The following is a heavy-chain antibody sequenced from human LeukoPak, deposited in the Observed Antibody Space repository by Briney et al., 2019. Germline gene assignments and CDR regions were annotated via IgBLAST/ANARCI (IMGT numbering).Heavy chain of an antibody. V-gene: IGHV3-23*01. CDR3: AKDGPHDTSGPTFFDN. J-gene: IGHJ4*02. CDR1: AFTFSSYA. CDR2: ISGSGGST. Sequence: GGSLRLSCAASAFTFSSYAMSWVRQAPGKGLEWVSGISGSGGSTYYADSVKGRFTISRDNSKNTLYMQMNGLRAEDTALYYCAKDGPHDTSGPTFFDNWGQGTLVTVSS. D-gene: IGHD3-22*01.